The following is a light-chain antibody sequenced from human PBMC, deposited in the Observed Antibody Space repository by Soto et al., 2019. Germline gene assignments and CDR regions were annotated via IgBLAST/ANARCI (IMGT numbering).Light chain of an antibody. CDR1: NSNIGAGYD. Sequence: QSVLTQPPSVSGAPGQRVTISCTGSNSNIGAGYDLHWYQQFPGAAPKLLIFAYTNRPSGVPDRFSGSKSGTSASLAITGLQADDEADYYCQSFDSSLXAWVFGGGT. CDR2: AYT. V-gene: IGLV1-40*01. J-gene: IGLJ3*02. CDR3: QSFDSSLXAWV.